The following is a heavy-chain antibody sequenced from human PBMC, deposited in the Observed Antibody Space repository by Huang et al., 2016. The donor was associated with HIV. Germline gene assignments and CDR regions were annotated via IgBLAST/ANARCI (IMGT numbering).Heavy chain of an antibody. CDR2: IIPRFRAP. J-gene: IGHJ4*02. CDR1: GGSFSDQI. D-gene: IGHD3-16*01. V-gene: IGHV1-69*01. Sequence: QVQLEQSGPAVRKPGSSVKVSCQASGGSFSDQIISWVRQAPGQRFEWMGGIIPRFRAPAYAQEFKGRVTMTADESTATIYMELNSLTSEDTAVYYCAMSLRYQYDSRSYWGRYFDYLGQGTLVTVSS. CDR3: AMSLRYQYDSRSYWGRYFDY.